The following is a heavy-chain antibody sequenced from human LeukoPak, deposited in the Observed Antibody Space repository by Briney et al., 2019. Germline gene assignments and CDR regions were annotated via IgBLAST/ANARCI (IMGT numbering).Heavy chain of an antibody. J-gene: IGHJ4*02. CDR3: ARDVSIIAAAGAY. V-gene: IGHV6-1*01. Sequence: SQTLSLTCAISGDSVSSASTAWSWIRQSPSRGLEWLGRTYYRSKWFIDYAVSVKSRITINPDTSKNQFSLHLNSVTPEDTAVYYCARDVSIIAAAGAYWGQGTLVTVSS. D-gene: IGHD6-13*01. CDR1: GDSVSSASTA. CDR2: TYYRSKWFI.